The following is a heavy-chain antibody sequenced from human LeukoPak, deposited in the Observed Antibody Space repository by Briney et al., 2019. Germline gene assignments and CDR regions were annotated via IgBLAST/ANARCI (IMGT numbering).Heavy chain of an antibody. D-gene: IGHD4-23*01. CDR2: VSGSGSTT. J-gene: IGHJ4*02. CDR3: AKSLDYGGNRARLDF. Sequence: QSGGSLRLSCAASGFTFSSYEMNWVRQAPGKGLEWVSAVSGSGSTTYYARSVKGRFTVSRDNSKNTLYLQMNSLRVDDTAVYYCAKSLDYGGNRARLDFWGQGTLVTVSS. V-gene: IGHV3-23*01. CDR1: GFTFSSYE.